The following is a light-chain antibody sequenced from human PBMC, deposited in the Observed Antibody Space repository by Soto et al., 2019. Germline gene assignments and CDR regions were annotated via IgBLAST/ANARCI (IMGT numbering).Light chain of an antibody. CDR1: SGSIASNY. V-gene: IGLV6-57*02. CDR3: QSYDRDSQWV. J-gene: IGLJ3*02. CDR2: EDN. Sequence: NFMLTQPHSVSESPGRTVTISCTGSSGSIASNYVQWYQQRPGSAPTIVIFEDNQRPSGVPDRFSGSIDTSSNSASLTISGMKTEKEGDYYCQSYDRDSQWVFGGGTKLTVL.